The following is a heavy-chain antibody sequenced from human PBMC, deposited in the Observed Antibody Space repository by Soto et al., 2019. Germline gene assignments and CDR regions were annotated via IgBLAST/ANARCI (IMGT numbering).Heavy chain of an antibody. CDR1: GGSISSGDYY. V-gene: IGHV4-30-4*01. CDR2: IYYSGST. CDR3: ARAGTIFEDYYYYGMDV. J-gene: IGHJ6*02. Sequence: QVQLQESGPGLVKPSQTLSLTCTVSGGSISSGDYYWSWIRQPPGKGLEWIGYIYYSGSTYYNPSLKSRVTISVDTSKNQFSLKLSSVTAADTAVYYCARAGTIFEDYYYYGMDVWGQGTTVTVSS. D-gene: IGHD3-3*01.